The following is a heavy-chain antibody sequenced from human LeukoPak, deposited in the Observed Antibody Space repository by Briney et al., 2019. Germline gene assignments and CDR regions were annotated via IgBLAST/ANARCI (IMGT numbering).Heavy chain of an antibody. J-gene: IGHJ3*02. D-gene: IGHD1-26*01. Sequence: SETLSLTCAVYGGSFSGYYWSWIRQPPGKGLEWIGEINHSGSTNYNPSLKSRVTISVDTSKNQFSLKLSSVTAADTAVYYCARRYSGSYYGAFDIWGQGTMVTVSS. CDR1: GGSFSGYY. CDR3: ARRYSGSYYGAFDI. V-gene: IGHV4-34*01. CDR2: INHSGST.